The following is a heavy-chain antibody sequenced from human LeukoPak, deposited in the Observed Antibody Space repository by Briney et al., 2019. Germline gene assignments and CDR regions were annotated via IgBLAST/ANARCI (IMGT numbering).Heavy chain of an antibody. Sequence: GGSLRLSCAASGFTVSSNYMSWVRQAPGKGLEWVSVIHSGGSTYYEDSVKGRFTISRDNSKNTLYLQMNSLRAEDTAVYYCAGGRDYYDSRGYYSIPHYWGQGTLVTVSS. D-gene: IGHD3-22*01. CDR1: GFTVSSNY. J-gene: IGHJ4*02. CDR3: AGGRDYYDSRGYYSIPHY. CDR2: IHSGGST. V-gene: IGHV3-53*01.